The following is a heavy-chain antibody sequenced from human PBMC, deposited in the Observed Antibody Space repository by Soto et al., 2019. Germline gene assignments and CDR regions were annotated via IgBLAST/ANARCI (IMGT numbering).Heavy chain of an antibody. CDR1: GSPISSYY. D-gene: IGHD6-13*01. J-gene: IGHJ6*02. CDR3: AGAAGRRFYYGLDV. Sequence: PSETLSLTCSVSGSPISSYYWGWFRLPPGQGLQWVGYIYYTWTTSYNPSLKGRVTISIDTSKSQFSLRLSSVTAADSTVYYCAGAAGRRFYYGLDVWGQGTTVTVSS. V-gene: IGHV4-59*04. CDR2: IYYTWTT.